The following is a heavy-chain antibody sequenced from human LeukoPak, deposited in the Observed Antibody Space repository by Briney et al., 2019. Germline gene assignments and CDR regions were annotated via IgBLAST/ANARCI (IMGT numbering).Heavy chain of an antibody. D-gene: IGHD2-2*01. CDR2: MNPNSGNT. Sequence: ASVKVSCKASGYTFTSYGISWVRQATGQGLEWMGWMNPNSGNTGYAQKFQGRVTITRNTSISTAYMELSSLRSEDTAVYYCARGARRVVVPAAKVYYFDYWGQGTLVTVSS. J-gene: IGHJ4*02. CDR3: ARGARRVVVPAAKVYYFDY. V-gene: IGHV1-8*03. CDR1: GYTFTSYG.